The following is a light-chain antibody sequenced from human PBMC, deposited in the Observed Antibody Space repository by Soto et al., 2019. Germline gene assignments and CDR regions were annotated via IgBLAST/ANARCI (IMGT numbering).Light chain of an antibody. V-gene: IGKV1-39*01. CDR3: QQTYPPPRT. Sequence: DIQMTQSPSSLSASVGDRVTITCRASQSISIYLNWYQQKPGKAPKLLIYAASSLQSGVPSRFSGSGSGTDFTLTISSLQVEDSATYYCQQTYPPPRTFGQGTKVDIK. J-gene: IGKJ1*01. CDR2: AAS. CDR1: QSISIY.